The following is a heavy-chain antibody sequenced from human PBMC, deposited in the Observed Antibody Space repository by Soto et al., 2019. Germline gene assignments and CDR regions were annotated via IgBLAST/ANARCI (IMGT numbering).Heavy chain of an antibody. CDR3: ATDWRDYVISSGHRHDVMDF. CDR1: GYTLTELS. D-gene: IGHD3-9*01. CDR2: FDPEDGET. J-gene: IGHJ6*02. V-gene: IGHV1-24*01. Sequence: SVKLSCKVSGYTLTELSMHWVRQAPGKGLEWMGGFDPEDGETIYAQKFQGRVTMTEDTSTDTAYMELSSLRSEDTAVYYCATDWRDYVISSGHRHDVMDFCGQGSTV.